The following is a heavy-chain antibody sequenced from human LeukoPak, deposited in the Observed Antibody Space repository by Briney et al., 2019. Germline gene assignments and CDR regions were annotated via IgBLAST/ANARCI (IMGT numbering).Heavy chain of an antibody. D-gene: IGHD6-19*01. CDR1: GFTFSSYA. Sequence: GRSLRLSCAASGFTFSSYAMHWVRQAPGKGLEWVAVISYDGSNKYYADSVKGRFTISRDNSKNTLYLQMNSLRAEDTAVYYCARPPSYSSGCGLWGQGTLVTVSS. V-gene: IGHV3-30*01. J-gene: IGHJ4*02. CDR2: ISYDGSNK. CDR3: ARPPSYSSGCGL.